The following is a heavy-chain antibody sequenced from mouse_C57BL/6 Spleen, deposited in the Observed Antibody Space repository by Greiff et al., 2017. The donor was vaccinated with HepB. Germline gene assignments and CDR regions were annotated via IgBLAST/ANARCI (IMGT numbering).Heavy chain of an antibody. CDR2: IHPNSGST. J-gene: IGHJ2*01. CDR1: GYTFTSYW. V-gene: IGHV1-64*01. D-gene: IGHD1-1*01. Sequence: VQLQQPGAELVKPGASVKLSCKASGYTFTSYWMHWVKQRPGQGLEWIGMIHPNSGSTNYNEKFKSKATLTVDKSSSTAYMQLSSLTSEDSAVYYCARRGDYYGSSPFDYWGQGTTLTVSS. CDR3: ARRGDYYGSSPFDY.